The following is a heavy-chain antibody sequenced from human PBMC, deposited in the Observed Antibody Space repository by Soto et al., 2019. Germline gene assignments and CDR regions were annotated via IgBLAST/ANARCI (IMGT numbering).Heavy chain of an antibody. V-gene: IGHV1-8*01. CDR2: MNPNSGNT. CDR3: ARERGCSGDSCYCFDY. D-gene: IGHD2-15*01. Sequence: ASVKVSCKASGYTFTSYDINWVRQATGQGLEWMGWMNPNSGNTGYAQKFQGRVTMTRNTSISTAYMELSSLRSEDTAVYYCARERGCSGDSCYCFDYWGQGTLVTVSS. CDR1: GYTFTSYD. J-gene: IGHJ4*02.